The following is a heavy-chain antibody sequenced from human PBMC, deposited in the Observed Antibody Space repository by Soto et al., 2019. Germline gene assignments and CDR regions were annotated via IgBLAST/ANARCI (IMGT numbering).Heavy chain of an antibody. V-gene: IGHV3-23*01. J-gene: IGHJ4*02. D-gene: IGHD3-10*01. CDR3: AKGRTSGSYQFDY. Sequence: GGSLRLSCAASGFTFSTYAMHWVRQAPGKGLEWVSVISTAVGGTNYADSVKGRFTISRDNSKNTVYLQMNSLRAEDTAVYYCAKGRTSGSYQFDYWGQGALVTVSS. CDR2: ISTAVGGT. CDR1: GFTFSTYA.